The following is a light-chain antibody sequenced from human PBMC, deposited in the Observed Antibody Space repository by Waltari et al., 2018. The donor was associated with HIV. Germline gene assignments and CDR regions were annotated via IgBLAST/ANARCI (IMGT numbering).Light chain of an antibody. Sequence: QTVVTQEPSFSVSPGGTVTLPCGLTSGSVPPTYYPSWYHQTPSRTPRTRMYNTNIRSSGVPDRFSGSILGNKAALTITGAQADDECDYYCMLYMGSDIWVFGGGTKLTVL. V-gene: IGLV8-61*01. CDR2: NTN. CDR1: SGSVPPTYY. CDR3: MLYMGSDIWV. J-gene: IGLJ3*02.